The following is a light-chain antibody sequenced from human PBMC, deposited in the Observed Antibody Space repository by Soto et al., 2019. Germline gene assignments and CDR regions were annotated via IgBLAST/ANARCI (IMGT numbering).Light chain of an antibody. CDR2: LAS. J-gene: IGKJ4*01. CDR3: MQALQTPT. V-gene: IGKV2-28*01. CDR1: QSLLHSDGYNY. Sequence: EIVMTQSPLSLPVTPGEPASISCRSSQSLLHSDGYNYLAWYLQKPGHSPQLLIDLASSRASGVPDRFSGSGSGADFTLKISRVEAEDVGVYYCMQALQTPTFGGGTKVDIK.